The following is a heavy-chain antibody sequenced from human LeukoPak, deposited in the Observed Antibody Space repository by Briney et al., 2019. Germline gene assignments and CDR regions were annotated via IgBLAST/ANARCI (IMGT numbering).Heavy chain of an antibody. CDR3: ARTTGSFYFYYYMDV. Sequence: SETLSLTCSVSGGSISSSSYYWSWIRQPPGKGLEWIGEINHSGSTNYNPSLKSRVTISVDTSKNQFSLKLSSVTAADTAVYYCARTTGSFYFYYYMDVWGKGTTVTVSS. J-gene: IGHJ6*03. CDR2: INHSGST. V-gene: IGHV4-39*07. D-gene: IGHD1-26*01. CDR1: GGSISSSSYY.